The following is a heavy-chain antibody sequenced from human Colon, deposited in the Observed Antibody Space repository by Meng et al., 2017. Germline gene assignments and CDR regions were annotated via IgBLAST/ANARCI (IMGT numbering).Heavy chain of an antibody. CDR3: ARRPPDYGDYNWFDP. CDR2: IIPIFGTT. D-gene: IGHD4-17*01. Sequence: VQVVQVGAEVKKPGASGKVSCKASGGTFSSYAISWVRQAPGQGLEWMGGIIPIFGTTTYARQFEGRLTITADEATSTAYMELSSLTSDDTAVYYCARRPPDYGDYNWFDPWGQGTLVTASS. CDR1: GGTFSSYA. V-gene: IGHV1-69*01. J-gene: IGHJ5*02.